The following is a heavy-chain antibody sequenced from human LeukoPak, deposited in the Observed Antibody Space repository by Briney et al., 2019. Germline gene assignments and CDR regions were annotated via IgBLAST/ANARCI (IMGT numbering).Heavy chain of an antibody. CDR1: GFTVSSNY. D-gene: IGHD4-4*01. V-gene: IGHV3-53*04. CDR2: IYSGGST. J-gene: IGHJ6*02. CDR3: ARVRVTTLHYYGMDV. Sequence: GGSLRLSCAASGFTVSSNYMSWVRQAPGKGLEWVSVIYSGGSTYYADSVKGRFTISRHNSKNTLYLQMNSLRAEDTAVYYCARVRVTTLHYYGMDVWGRGTTVTVSS.